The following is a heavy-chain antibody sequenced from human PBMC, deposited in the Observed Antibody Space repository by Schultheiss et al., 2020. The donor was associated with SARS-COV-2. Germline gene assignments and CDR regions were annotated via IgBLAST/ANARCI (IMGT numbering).Heavy chain of an antibody. V-gene: IGHV4-61*01. D-gene: IGHD2-15*01. J-gene: IGHJ6*02. CDR3: ARSVHCSGGSCYSDPTGDYYYGMDV. CDR1: GGSVSSGSYY. Sequence: SETLSLTCTVSGGSVSSGSYYWSWIRQPPGKGLGWIGYIYYSGSTYYNPSLKSRVTISVDTSKNQFSLKLSSVTAADTAVYYCARSVHCSGGSCYSDPTGDYYYGMDVWGQGTTVTVSS. CDR2: IYYSGST.